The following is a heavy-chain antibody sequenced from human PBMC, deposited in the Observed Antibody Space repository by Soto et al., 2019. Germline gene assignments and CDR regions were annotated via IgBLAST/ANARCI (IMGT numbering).Heavy chain of an antibody. CDR2: INPSGGST. D-gene: IGHD1-7*01. CDR1: GYTFTSNA. V-gene: IGHV1-46*01. Sequence: ASVKLSCKDPGYTFTSNAMHWVRQAPGQGLEWMGIINPSGGSTSYAQKFQGRVTMTRDTSTSTVYMELSSLRSEDTAVYYCAREELGTPKNGFDYWGQGTLVTVSS. CDR3: AREELGTPKNGFDY. J-gene: IGHJ4*02.